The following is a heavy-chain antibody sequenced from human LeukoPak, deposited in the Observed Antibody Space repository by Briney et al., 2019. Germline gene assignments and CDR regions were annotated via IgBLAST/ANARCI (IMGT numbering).Heavy chain of an antibody. D-gene: IGHD3-22*01. V-gene: IGHV4-39*01. Sequence: SETLSLTCTVSGGSISSSSYYWGWIRQPPGKGLEWIGSIYYSGSTYYNPSFKSRVTISVDTSKNQFSLKLSSVTAADTAVYYCARADYYDSSGYQYYFDYWGQGTLVTVSS. J-gene: IGHJ4*02. CDR3: ARADYYDSSGYQYYFDY. CDR1: GGSISSSSYY. CDR2: IYYSGST.